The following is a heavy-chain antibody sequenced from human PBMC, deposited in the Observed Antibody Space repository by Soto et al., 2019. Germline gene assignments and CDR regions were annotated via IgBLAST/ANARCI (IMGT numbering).Heavy chain of an antibody. V-gene: IGHV1-46*01. Sequence: QAQLLQSGAEVKTPGATLKVSCKTSGYVFTNYYMHWVRQAPGQGLEWMGRLTPSDGGTVYAPKFQDIITVTRDTSTTTGYMELSSLRFDDTAIYSCARAPRFTPSGDLDYWGQGTLVTVSS. CDR1: GYVFTNYY. J-gene: IGHJ4*02. D-gene: IGHD2-15*01. CDR2: LTPSDGGT. CDR3: ARAPRFTPSGDLDY.